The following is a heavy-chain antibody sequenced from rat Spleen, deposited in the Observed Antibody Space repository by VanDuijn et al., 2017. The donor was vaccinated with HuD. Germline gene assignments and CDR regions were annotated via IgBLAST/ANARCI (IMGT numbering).Heavy chain of an antibody. J-gene: IGHJ3*01. D-gene: IGHD1-9*01. CDR1: GFTFSNYY. CDR3: ARHPTYYGFDGDWFAY. CDR2: FSHDGRTS. Sequence: EVQLVESGGGLVQPGRSMKLSCAALGFTFSNYYMASVRQAPTKGLEWVASFSHDGRTSYYRDSVKGRFHVSRDNAEGSLYLQMDSLRSDDTATYYCARHPTYYGFDGDWFAYWGQGTLVTVSS. V-gene: IGHV5-25*01.